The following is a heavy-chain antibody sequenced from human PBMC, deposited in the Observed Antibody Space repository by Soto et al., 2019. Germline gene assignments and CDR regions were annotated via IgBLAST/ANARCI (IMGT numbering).Heavy chain of an antibody. CDR3: ASIYSNYDQDYYYYYGRDV. CDR1: GYTFTSYG. CDR2: ISAYNGNT. V-gene: IGHV1-18*01. Sequence: QVQLVQSGAEVKKPGASVKVSCKASGYTFTSYGISWVRQAPGQGLEWMGWISAYNGNTNYAQKLQGRVTMTTDTSTSTAYMELRSLRSDETAVYYCASIYSNYDQDYYYYYGRDVWGQGTTVTVSS. J-gene: IGHJ6*02. D-gene: IGHD4-4*01.